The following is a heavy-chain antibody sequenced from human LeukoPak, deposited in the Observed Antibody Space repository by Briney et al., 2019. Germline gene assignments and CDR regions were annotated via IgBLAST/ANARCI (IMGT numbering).Heavy chain of an antibody. CDR1: GFTFSTYW. V-gene: IGHV3-7*01. CDR2: IKEDGSKG. Sequence: GSLRLSCAASGFTFSTYWMSWVRQAPGKGLEWVANIKEDGSKGYYGDSVKGRFTISRGNAKSSLFLQMNSLRAEDTAVYYCAKDAPGYGAYDDWGQGILVTVSS. J-gene: IGHJ4*02. D-gene: IGHD5-12*01. CDR3: AKDAPGYGAYDD.